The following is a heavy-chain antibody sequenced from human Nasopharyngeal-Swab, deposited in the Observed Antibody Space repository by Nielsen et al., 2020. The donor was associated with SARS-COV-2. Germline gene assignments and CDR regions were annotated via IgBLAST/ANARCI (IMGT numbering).Heavy chain of an antibody. V-gene: IGHV3-9*01. Sequence: SLKISCAASGFTFDDYAMYWVRQAPGKGLEWVSGISWNGNIRGHADSVEGRFTISRDNAKSSLYLQMNSLRAEDTAFYYCTKGRADYSNPSFDNWGQGTLVTVS. CDR3: TKGRADYSNPSFDN. J-gene: IGHJ4*02. CDR1: GFTFDDYA. CDR2: ISWNGNIR. D-gene: IGHD4-11*01.